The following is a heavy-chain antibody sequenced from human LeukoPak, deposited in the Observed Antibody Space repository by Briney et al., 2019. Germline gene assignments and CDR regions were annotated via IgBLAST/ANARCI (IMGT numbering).Heavy chain of an antibody. CDR2: ISSSGSTI. J-gene: IGHJ6*03. CDR3: ARSSIEARPFYMDV. Sequence: GGSLRLSCAASGFTFSDYYMSWIRRAPGKGLEWVSYISSSGSTIYYADSVKGRFTISRDNAKNSLYLQMNSLRAEDTAVYYCARSSIEARPFYMDVWGKGTTVTVSS. CDR1: GFTFSDYY. D-gene: IGHD6-6*01. V-gene: IGHV3-11*04.